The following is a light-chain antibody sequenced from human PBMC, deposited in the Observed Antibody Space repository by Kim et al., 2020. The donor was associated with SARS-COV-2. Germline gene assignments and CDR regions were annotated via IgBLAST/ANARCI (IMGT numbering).Light chain of an antibody. V-gene: IGKV2D-29*01. J-gene: IGKJ2*03. Sequence: DIVMTQTPFSLSATPGQPASISCKSSQSLLHRNGKTYLYWYLQKPGQPPQLLIYEVFNRFSGVPDRFSGSGSGTDFTLKSSRVEAEDVGLYYCKQNMQHPDSFGQGTKLEI. CDR2: EVF. CDR3: KQNMQHPDS. CDR1: QSLLHRNGKTY.